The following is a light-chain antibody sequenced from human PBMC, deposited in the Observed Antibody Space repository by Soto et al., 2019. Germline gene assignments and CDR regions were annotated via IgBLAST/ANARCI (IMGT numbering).Light chain of an antibody. CDR2: GAY. Sequence: EIVLTQSPDTLSLSPGERATLSCRASQSVSSIYLAWYQQKPGQAPRLLIYGAYSRATGIPDRFSGSGSGTDFTLTITRLEPEDFAVYYCQQYGNSPPWTFGQGTKV. CDR1: QSVSSIY. V-gene: IGKV3-20*01. J-gene: IGKJ1*01. CDR3: QQYGNSPPWT.